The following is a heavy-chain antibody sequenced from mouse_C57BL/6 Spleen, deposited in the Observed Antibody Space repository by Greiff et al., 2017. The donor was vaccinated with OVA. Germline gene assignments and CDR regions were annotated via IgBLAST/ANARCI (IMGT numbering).Heavy chain of an antibody. V-gene: IGHV1-19*01. Sequence: EVQLQQSGPVLVKPGASVKMSCKASGYTFTDYYMNWVKQSHGKSLEWIGVINPYNGGTSYNKKFKGKATLTVDKSSSTAYMELNSLTSEDSAVYYCARSHLLSTTVVDCFDYWGQGTTLTVSA. CDR3: ARSHLLSTTVVDCFDY. J-gene: IGHJ2*01. CDR2: INPYNGGT. D-gene: IGHD1-1*01. CDR1: GYTFTDYY.